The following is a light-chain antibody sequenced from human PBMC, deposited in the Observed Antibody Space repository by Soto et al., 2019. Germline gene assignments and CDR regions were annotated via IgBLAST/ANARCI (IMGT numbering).Light chain of an antibody. CDR3: QHHNSYSQT. V-gene: IGKV1-5*01. CDR1: QSIRHY. J-gene: IGKJ1*01. CDR2: GAS. Sequence: DIQMTQSPPTLSASLGDRVTITCRASQSIRHYLAWYQQMPGKAPKLLIYGASTLQSGVPSRFSGSGSGTEFTLTIRSLQPDDFGTYFCQHHNSYSQTFGQGTKVEIK.